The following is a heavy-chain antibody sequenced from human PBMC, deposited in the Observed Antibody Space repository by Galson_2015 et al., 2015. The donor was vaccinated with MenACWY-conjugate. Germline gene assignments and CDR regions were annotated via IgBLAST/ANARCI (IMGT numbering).Heavy chain of an antibody. J-gene: IGHJ3*02. CDR3: ARMGQYYSPSSGTFDI. CDR1: GFSISANGMR. D-gene: IGHD3-10*01. V-gene: IGHV2-70*04. CDR2: IDWNDDK. Sequence: PALVKPTQTLTLTCSLSGFSISANGMRVSWIRQPPGKALEWLARIDWNDDKFYRPSLETRLTISKDTSKNQVVLVMTNMDPEDTGTYFCARMGQYYSPSSGTFDIWGQGTVIAVSA.